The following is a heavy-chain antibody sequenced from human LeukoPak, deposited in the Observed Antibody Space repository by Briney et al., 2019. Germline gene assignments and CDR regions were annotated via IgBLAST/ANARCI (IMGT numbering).Heavy chain of an antibody. V-gene: IGHV3-30*04. J-gene: IGHJ3*01. CDR2: ISYDGSNK. CDR3: ARDRD. CDR1: GFTFSSYA. D-gene: IGHD3-10*01. Sequence: GGSLRLSCAASGFTFSSYAMHWVRQAPGKGLEWVAVISYDGSNKYYADSVKGRFTISRDNAKNSLYLQMNSLRAEDTAVYYCARDRDWGQGTMVTVSS.